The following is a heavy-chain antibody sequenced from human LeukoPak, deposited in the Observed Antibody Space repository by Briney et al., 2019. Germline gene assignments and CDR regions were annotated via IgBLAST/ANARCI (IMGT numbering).Heavy chain of an antibody. Sequence: PSETLSLTCAVSGFSIGSGYYWSWIRQPPGKGLEWIGYIYYSGSTNYNPSLKSRVTISVDTSKNQFSLKLSSVTAADTAVYYCARGPYYYDSSGYFYWGQGTLVTVSS. V-gene: IGHV4-59*01. J-gene: IGHJ4*02. CDR1: GFSIGSGYY. CDR2: IYYSGST. D-gene: IGHD3-22*01. CDR3: ARGPYYYDSSGYFY.